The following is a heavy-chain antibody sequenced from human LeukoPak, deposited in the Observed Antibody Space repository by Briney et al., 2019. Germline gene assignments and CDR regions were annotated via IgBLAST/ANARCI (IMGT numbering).Heavy chain of an antibody. Sequence: PGGSLRLSCAASGFTFSSYWMSWVRQAPGKGLEWVANIKQDGSEKYYVDSVKGRFTISRDNAKNSLYLQMNSLRAEDTAVYYCAKDSVRRYYDFWSGYYHFDYWGQGTLVTVSS. CDR1: GFTFSSYW. V-gene: IGHV3-7*03. D-gene: IGHD3-3*01. CDR2: IKQDGSEK. J-gene: IGHJ4*02. CDR3: AKDSVRRYYDFWSGYYHFDY.